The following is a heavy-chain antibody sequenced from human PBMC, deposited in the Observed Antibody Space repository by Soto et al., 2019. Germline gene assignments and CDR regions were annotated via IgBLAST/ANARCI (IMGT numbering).Heavy chain of an antibody. V-gene: IGHV5-51*01. CDR3: ARQGAGTSHFYYYYYGMDV. J-gene: IGHJ6*02. D-gene: IGHD6-19*01. CDR2: IYPGDSDT. Sequence: PGESLKISCKGSGYSFTSYWIGWVRQMPGKGLEWMGIIYPGDSDTRYSPSFQGQVTISADKSISTAYLQWSSLKASDTAMYYCARQGAGTSHFYYYYYGMDVWSQGTTVTVS. CDR1: GYSFTSYW.